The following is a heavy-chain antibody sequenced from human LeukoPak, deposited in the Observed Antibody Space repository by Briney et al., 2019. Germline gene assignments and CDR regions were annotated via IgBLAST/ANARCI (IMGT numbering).Heavy chain of an antibody. CDR3: AKSHSSSSLGAFDI. CDR2: ISGNGYNT. D-gene: IGHD6-13*01. J-gene: IGHJ3*02. Sequence: GGSLRLSCAASGFTFNTFAMSWVRQAPGKGLEWVSAISGNGYNTYFAASVKGRFAIFRDNSRNTLSLQMNSLRAEDTAVYYCAKSHSSSSLGAFDIWCQGTMVTVSS. V-gene: IGHV3-23*01. CDR1: GFTFNTFA.